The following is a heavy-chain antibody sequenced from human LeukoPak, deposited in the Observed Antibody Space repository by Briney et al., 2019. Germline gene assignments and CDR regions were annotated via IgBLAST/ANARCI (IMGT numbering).Heavy chain of an antibody. D-gene: IGHD3-16*01. CDR2: IYSGGTT. J-gene: IGHJ4*02. CDR3: ARHRGGPDSAFDY. V-gene: IGHV3-53*01. Sequence: GGSLRLSCAASGFTVNFNYMSWVRQAPGKGLEWVSDIYSGGTTHYADSVQGRFTISRDNLKNTLYLEMSSLRAEDTAVYYCARHRGGPDSAFDYWGQGTLVTVSS. CDR1: GFTVNFNY.